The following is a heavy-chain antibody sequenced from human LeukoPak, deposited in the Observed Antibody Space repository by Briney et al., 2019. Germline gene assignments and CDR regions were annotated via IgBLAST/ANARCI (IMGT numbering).Heavy chain of an antibody. CDR3: ARHNNDWGWDY. CDR2: IWPDGSIQ. V-gene: IGHV3-33*01. CDR1: GFMFSIYG. D-gene: IGHD2-8*02. Sequence: GRSLRLSCAASGFMFSIYGMHWVRQAPGKGLEWVAVIWPDGSIQYYADSMKGRFTISRDNSKNTLHLQLNGLRADDSAVYYCARHNNDWGWDYWGQGAQVTVSS. J-gene: IGHJ4*02.